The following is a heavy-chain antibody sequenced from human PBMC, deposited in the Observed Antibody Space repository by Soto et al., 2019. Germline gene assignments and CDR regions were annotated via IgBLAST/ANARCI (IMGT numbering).Heavy chain of an antibody. Sequence: QVQLVQSGAEVKKPGASVKVSCKASGYTFTSYAMHWVRQAPAQRLEWMGWINAGNGNTKYSQKFQGRVTITRDTSASTAYMELSSLRSEDTAVYYCARSSGFLEWLPTDYWGQGTLVTVSS. CDR2: INAGNGNT. V-gene: IGHV1-3*01. CDR3: ARSSGFLEWLPTDY. D-gene: IGHD3-3*01. CDR1: GYTFTSYA. J-gene: IGHJ4*02.